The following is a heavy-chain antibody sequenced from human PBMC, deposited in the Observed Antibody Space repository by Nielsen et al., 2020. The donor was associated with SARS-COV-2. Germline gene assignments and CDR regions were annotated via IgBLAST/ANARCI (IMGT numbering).Heavy chain of an antibody. Sequence: SETLSLTCTVSGGSISSSSYFWGWIRQPPGKGLEWIVSIYYSGSTYYNPSLKSRVTMSADTSKNQFSLKLSSVTAADTAVYYCARVQYMATVTTYFDYWGQGTLVTVSS. J-gene: IGHJ4*02. CDR1: GGSISSSSYF. V-gene: IGHV4-39*07. CDR3: ARVQYMATVTTYFDY. CDR2: IYYSGST. D-gene: IGHD4-17*01.